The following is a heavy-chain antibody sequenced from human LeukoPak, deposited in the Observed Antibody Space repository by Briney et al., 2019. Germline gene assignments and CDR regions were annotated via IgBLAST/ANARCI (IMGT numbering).Heavy chain of an antibody. CDR1: GGTFSSYA. CDR3: ATAQNMYYYDSSGYFEYFQH. Sequence: ASVKVSCKASGGTFSSYAISWVRQAPGQGLEWMGRIIPILGIANYAQKFQGRVTITADKSTSTAYMELSSLRSEDTAVYYCATAQNMYYYDSSGYFEYFQHWGQGPLVTVSS. J-gene: IGHJ1*01. D-gene: IGHD3-22*01. V-gene: IGHV1-69*04. CDR2: IIPILGIA.